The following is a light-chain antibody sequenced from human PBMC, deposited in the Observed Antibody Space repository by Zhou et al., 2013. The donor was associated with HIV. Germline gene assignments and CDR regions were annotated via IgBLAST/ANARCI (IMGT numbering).Light chain of an antibody. V-gene: IGKV3-15*01. CDR1: QSVSSN. CDR2: GAS. CDR3: QQYANSPQT. Sequence: EIMMTQSPATLSVSPGERATLSCRASQSVSSNLAWYQQKPGQPPRLLIYGASTRATGVPARFSGSGSGTDFTLTFTTLGPEDFAVYYCQQYANSPQTFGQGTKVE. J-gene: IGKJ2*01.